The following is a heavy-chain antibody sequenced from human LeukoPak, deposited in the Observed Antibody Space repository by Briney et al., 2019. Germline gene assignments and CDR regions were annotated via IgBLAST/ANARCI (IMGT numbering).Heavy chain of an antibody. CDR2: IIPIFGTA. Sequence: SVKVSCKASGGTFSSYAISWVRQAPGQGLEWMGGIIPIFGTANYAQKFQGRVTITADESTSTAYMELSSLRSEDTAVYYCARSLTYYYDSSGYYPFDYWGQGTLVTVSS. CDR3: ARSLTYYYDSSGYYPFDY. J-gene: IGHJ4*02. V-gene: IGHV1-69*13. CDR1: GGTFSSYA. D-gene: IGHD3-22*01.